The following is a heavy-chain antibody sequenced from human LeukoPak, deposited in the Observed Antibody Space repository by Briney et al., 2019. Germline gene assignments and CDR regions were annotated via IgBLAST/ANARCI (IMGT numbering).Heavy chain of an antibody. CDR1: GFTFSSYS. CDR2: ISSCSSTI. CDR3: ARDLRRGATTGY. D-gene: IGHD1-26*01. Sequence: GGSLRLSCAASGFTFSSYSMNWVRQAPGKGLEWVSYISSCSSTIYYADSVKGRFTISRDNAKNSLYLQMNSLRAEDTAVYYCARDLRRGATTGYWGQGTLVTVSS. V-gene: IGHV3-48*01. J-gene: IGHJ4*02.